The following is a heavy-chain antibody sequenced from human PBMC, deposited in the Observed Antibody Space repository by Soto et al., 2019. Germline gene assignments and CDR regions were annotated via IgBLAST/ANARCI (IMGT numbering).Heavy chain of an antibody. V-gene: IGHV3-48*04. Sequence: GGSLRLSCAASGFTFSSYSMNWVRQAPGKGLEWVSYISSSSSTIYYADSVKGRFTISRDNAKNSLYLQMNSLRAEDMAVYYCARTISPIAAAGTGFDYWGQGTLVTVSS. CDR2: ISSSSSTI. D-gene: IGHD6-13*01. J-gene: IGHJ4*02. CDR1: GFTFSSYS. CDR3: ARTISPIAAAGTGFDY.